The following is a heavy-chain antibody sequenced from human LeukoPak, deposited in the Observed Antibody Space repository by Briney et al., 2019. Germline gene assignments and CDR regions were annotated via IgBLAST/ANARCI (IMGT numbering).Heavy chain of an antibody. V-gene: IGHV1-69*04. Sequence: SVKVSCKASGGTFSSYTISWVRQASGQGLEWMGRIIPILGIANYAQKFQGRVTITADKSTSTAYMELSSLRSEDTAVYYCAREAGSYGLYYFDYWGQGTLVTVSS. CDR3: AREAGSYGLYYFDY. J-gene: IGHJ4*02. D-gene: IGHD5-18*01. CDR2: IIPILGIA. CDR1: GGTFSSYT.